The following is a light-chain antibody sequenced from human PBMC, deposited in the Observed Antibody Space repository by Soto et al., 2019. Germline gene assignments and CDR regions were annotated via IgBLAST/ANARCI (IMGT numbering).Light chain of an antibody. CDR1: QSIGNW. Sequence: DIQMTQSPSTLSASVGDRVTITCRASQSIGNWLAWYQQKPGKVPKVLIYDVSTLERGVPSRFSGSGSGTEFTLTISSLQPDDYATYYCHQYYGSLYAFGQGTKLEI. CDR2: DVS. J-gene: IGKJ2*01. CDR3: HQYYGSLYA. V-gene: IGKV1-5*01.